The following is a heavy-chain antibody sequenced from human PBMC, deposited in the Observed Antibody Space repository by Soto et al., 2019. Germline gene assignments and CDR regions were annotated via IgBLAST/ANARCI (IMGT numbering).Heavy chain of an antibody. Sequence: VQLVQSGAEVKKPGSSVKVSCKASGGTFSSYAISWVRQAPGQGLEWMGGIIPIFGTANYAQKFQGRVTITADESTSTAYMELSSLRSEDTAVYYCARSAYCTNGVCYQDYYGMDVWGQGTTVTVSS. CDR2: IIPIFGTA. CDR3: ARSAYCTNGVCYQDYYGMDV. CDR1: GGTFSSYA. D-gene: IGHD2-8*01. J-gene: IGHJ6*02. V-gene: IGHV1-69*01.